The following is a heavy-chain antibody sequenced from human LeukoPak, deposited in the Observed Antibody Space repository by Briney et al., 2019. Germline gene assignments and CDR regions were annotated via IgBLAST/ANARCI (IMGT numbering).Heavy chain of an antibody. D-gene: IGHD6-13*01. CDR1: GGSISSYY. J-gene: IGHJ1*01. CDR3: ARDSAAAGNLQH. CDR2: IYTSGST. Sequence: SETLSLTCTVSGGSISSYYWSWIRQPAGKGLEWIGRIYTSGSTNYNPSLKSRVTMSVDTPKNQFSLKLSSVTAADTAVYYCARDSAAAGNLQHWGQGTLVTVSS. V-gene: IGHV4-4*07.